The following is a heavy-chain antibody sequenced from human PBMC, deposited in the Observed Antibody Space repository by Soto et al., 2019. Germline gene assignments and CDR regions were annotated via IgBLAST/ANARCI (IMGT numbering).Heavy chain of an antibody. D-gene: IGHD4-17*01. J-gene: IGHJ4*02. Sequence: EVQLVESGGGLVQPGGSLRLSCAASGFTFSNSWMHWVRQTPGKGLVWVSRINGDGTTTNYADSVKGRFAISRDNAQNTLYLQMNSLRAEDTAVYYCARDQGTVGAVTTMVYWSQGSLVTVSS. CDR1: GFTFSNSW. V-gene: IGHV3-74*01. CDR3: ARDQGTVGAVTTMVY. CDR2: INGDGTTT.